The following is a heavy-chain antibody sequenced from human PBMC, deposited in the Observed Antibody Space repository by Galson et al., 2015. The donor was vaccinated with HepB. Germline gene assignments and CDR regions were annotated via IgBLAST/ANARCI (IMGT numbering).Heavy chain of an antibody. D-gene: IGHD2-2*01. Sequence: SLRLSCAASGFTFNNAWMNWVRQPPGKGLEWVGRIKMKTDGGTTDYAAPVKGRFTISRDDSKNTLYLQMNSLKTEDTAVYYCTTDFLSTAGGFIDFWGQGTLVTVSS. CDR2: IKMKTDGGTT. V-gene: IGHV3-15*07. CDR3: TTDFLSTAGGFIDF. CDR1: GFTFNNAW. J-gene: IGHJ4*02.